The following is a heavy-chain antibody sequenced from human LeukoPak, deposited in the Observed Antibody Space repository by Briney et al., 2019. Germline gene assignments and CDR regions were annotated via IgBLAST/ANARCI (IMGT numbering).Heavy chain of an antibody. J-gene: IGHJ6*03. Sequence: ASETLSLTCTVSGGSISTYYWTWIRQPPGKGLEWIGYVYYSGSTNYNPSLKSRVTISGDTSKNQFSLKLRSVTAADTAVYYCARAVQLERPPPLIGYYYMDVWGKGTTVTVSS. V-gene: IGHV4-59*01. D-gene: IGHD1-1*01. CDR2: VYYSGST. CDR1: GGSISTYY. CDR3: ARAVQLERPPPLIGYYYMDV.